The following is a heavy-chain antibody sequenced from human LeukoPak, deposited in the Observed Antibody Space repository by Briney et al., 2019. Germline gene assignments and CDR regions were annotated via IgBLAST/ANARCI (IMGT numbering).Heavy chain of an antibody. CDR1: GFTFSSYA. J-gene: IGHJ4*02. V-gene: IGHV3-30-3*01. D-gene: IGHD6-13*01. Sequence: GGSLRLSCAASGFTFSSYAMSWVRQAPGKGLEWVAVVSSDGNNKYYAESVKGRLTIARDNSKNTLYLQINSLRAEDTAVYYCARRAIYEQVEKYYFDYWGQGTLVTASS. CDR3: ARRAIYEQVEKYYFDY. CDR2: VSSDGNNK.